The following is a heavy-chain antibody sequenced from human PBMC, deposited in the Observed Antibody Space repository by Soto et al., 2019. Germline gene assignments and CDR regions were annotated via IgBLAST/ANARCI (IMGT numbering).Heavy chain of an antibody. CDR3: ARDGYTGP. J-gene: IGHJ5*02. D-gene: IGHD1-26*01. CDR1: GGSVSSGSYY. V-gene: IGHV4-61*01. Sequence: PSETLSLTCTVSGGSVSSGSYYWSWIRQPPGKGLEWIGYIYYGGSTNYNPSLKSRVTISVDTSKNQFSLKLSSVTAADTAVYYCARDGYTGPWGQGTLVTVSS. CDR2: IYYGGST.